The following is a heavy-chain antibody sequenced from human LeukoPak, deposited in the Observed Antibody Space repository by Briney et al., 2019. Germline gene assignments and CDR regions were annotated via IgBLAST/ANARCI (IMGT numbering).Heavy chain of an antibody. CDR1: GASIRSSAYY. CDR2: IYYSGST. CDR3: AAQGASAGLSWFDP. V-gene: IGHV4-39*01. Sequence: PSETLSLTCTVSGASIRSSAYYWGWIRQPPGQWLGWIASIYYSGSTYSNPSLKSRVTISVDTSKNQFSLKLSSVTAADTAVYYCAAQGASAGLSWFDPWGQGTLVTVSS. D-gene: IGHD6-13*01. J-gene: IGHJ5*02.